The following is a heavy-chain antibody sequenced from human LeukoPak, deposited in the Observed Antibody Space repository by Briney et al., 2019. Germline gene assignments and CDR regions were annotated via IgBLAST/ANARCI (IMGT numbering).Heavy chain of an antibody. CDR2: IYYSGST. V-gene: IGHV4-59*01. D-gene: IGHD2-15*01. Sequence: SETLSLTCTVSGGSISSYYWSWLRQPPGKGLEWIGYIYYSGSTNYNPSLKSRVTISVDTSKNQFSLKLSSVTAADTAVYYCAREEYCSGGSCFGYWGQGTLVTVSS. J-gene: IGHJ4*02. CDR1: GGSISSYY. CDR3: AREEYCSGGSCFGY.